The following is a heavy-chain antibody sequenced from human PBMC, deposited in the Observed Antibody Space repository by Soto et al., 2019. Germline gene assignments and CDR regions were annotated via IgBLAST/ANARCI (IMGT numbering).Heavy chain of an antibody. CDR2: ISYDGSNK. Sequence: QVQLVESGGGVVQPGRSLRLSCAASGFTFSSCAMDWVRQAPGKGLEWVALISYDGSNKYYADSVKGRFTISRDNSKNTLYLQMNSLRAEDTAVYYCARDKRDLRFLEWSYYFDYWGQGTLVTVSS. J-gene: IGHJ4*02. V-gene: IGHV3-30-3*01. CDR3: ARDKRDLRFLEWSYYFDY. D-gene: IGHD3-3*01. CDR1: GFTFSSCA.